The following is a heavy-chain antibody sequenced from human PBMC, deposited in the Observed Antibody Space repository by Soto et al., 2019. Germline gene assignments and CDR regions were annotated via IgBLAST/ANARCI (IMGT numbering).Heavy chain of an antibody. Sequence: APVKVSCKSSGYTFTTYAMHWVRQAPGQRLEWMGWINAGNGNTKYSQKFQGRVTITRDTSASTAYMELSSLRSEDTAVYYCARVTSTGWRLMACRGQGTTVTVSS. J-gene: IGHJ6*02. CDR2: INAGNGNT. D-gene: IGHD6-25*01. V-gene: IGHV1-3*01. CDR1: GYTFTTYA. CDR3: ARVTSTGWRLMAC.